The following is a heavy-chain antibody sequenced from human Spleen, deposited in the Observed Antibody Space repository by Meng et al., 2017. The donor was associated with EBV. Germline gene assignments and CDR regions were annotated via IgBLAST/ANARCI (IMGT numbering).Heavy chain of an antibody. J-gene: IGHJ4*02. CDR2: IIPIFGTA. CDR3: ARDGIAAAGTEGYYFDY. Sequence: QVQLVQSGAEVKKPXSSVKVSCKXSGGTFSSYAISWVRQAPGQGLEWMGGIIPIFGTANYAQKFQGRVTITADESTSTAYMELSSLRSEDTAVYYCARDGIAAAGTEGYYFDYWGQGTLVTVSS. D-gene: IGHD6-13*01. CDR1: GGTFSSYA. V-gene: IGHV1-69*01.